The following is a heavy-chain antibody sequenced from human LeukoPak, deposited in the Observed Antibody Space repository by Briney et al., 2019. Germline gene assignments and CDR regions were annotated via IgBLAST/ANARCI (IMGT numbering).Heavy chain of an antibody. J-gene: IGHJ4*02. CDR3: AREGKISGSDDY. D-gene: IGHD1-26*01. Sequence: SETLSLTCTVSGGSISSYYWSWIRQPPGKGPEWIGYIYYSGSTNYNPSLKSRVTISVDTSKNQFSLKLSSVTAADTAVYYCAREGKISGSDDYWGQGTLVTVSS. CDR1: GGSISSYY. V-gene: IGHV4-59*01. CDR2: IYYSGST.